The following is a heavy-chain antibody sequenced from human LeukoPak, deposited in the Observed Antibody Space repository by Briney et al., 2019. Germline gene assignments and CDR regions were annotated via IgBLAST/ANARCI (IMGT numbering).Heavy chain of an antibody. Sequence: SETLSLTCTVSGGSISSGSYYWSWIRQPAGKGLEWIGRIYTSGSTSYNPSLKSRVTISVDTSKNQFSLKLSSVTAADTAVYYCARESYYDSYWGQGTLVTVSS. V-gene: IGHV4-61*02. CDR1: GGSISSGSYY. J-gene: IGHJ4*02. CDR2: IYTSGST. CDR3: ARESYYDSY. D-gene: IGHD3-22*01.